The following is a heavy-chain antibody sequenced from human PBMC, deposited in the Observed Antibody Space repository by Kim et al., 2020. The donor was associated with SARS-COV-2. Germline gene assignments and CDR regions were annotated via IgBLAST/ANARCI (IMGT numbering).Heavy chain of an antibody. J-gene: IGHJ4*02. Sequence: GGSLRLSCAASGFTFSSYVMTWVRQAPGKGLEWVSVIYSGGGAKYYADSVKGRFTISRDNSKDTQYLQMNGLRVEDTAVDYCAKGREALGFWGQGTLVT. D-gene: IGHD6-6*01. V-gene: IGHV3-23*03. CDR1: GFTFSSYV. CDR2: IYSGGGAK. CDR3: AKGREALGF.